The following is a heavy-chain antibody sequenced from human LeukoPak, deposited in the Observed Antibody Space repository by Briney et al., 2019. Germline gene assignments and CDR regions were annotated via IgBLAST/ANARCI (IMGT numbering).Heavy chain of an antibody. J-gene: IGHJ6*02. Sequence: GGSLRLSCAASGFTFSSYWMSWVRQAPGKGLEWVANIKQDGSERYYVDSVKGRFTISRDNAKNSLYLQMNSLRAEDTAVYYCARELLAVAGTKGYYYGMDVWGQGTTVXVSS. CDR2: IKQDGSER. CDR3: ARELLAVAGTKGYYYGMDV. CDR1: GFTFSSYW. D-gene: IGHD6-19*01. V-gene: IGHV3-7*03.